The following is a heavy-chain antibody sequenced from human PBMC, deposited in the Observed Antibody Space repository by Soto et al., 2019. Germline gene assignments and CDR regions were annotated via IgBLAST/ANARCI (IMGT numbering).Heavy chain of an antibody. D-gene: IGHD2-15*01. CDR1: GFIFSNYG. CDR2: ISYAGTNE. CDR3: AKDIGSGPYSIDY. V-gene: IGHV3-30*18. J-gene: IGHJ4*02. Sequence: PGGSLRLCCAASGFIFSNYGMHWVRQAPGKGLEWVAAISYAGTNEYYVDSVKGRFTISRDYSKNTLDLQMNSLRAEDTSIYYCAKDIGSGPYSIDYWGPGTLVTVSA.